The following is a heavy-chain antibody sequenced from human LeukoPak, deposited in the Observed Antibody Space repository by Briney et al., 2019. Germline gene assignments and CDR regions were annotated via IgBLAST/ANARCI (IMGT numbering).Heavy chain of an antibody. V-gene: IGHV4-39*01. CDR1: GGSISSSSSYY. CDR2: IYFSGIT. CDR3: ARHHINPSFDY. Sequence: SETLSLTCTVSGGSISSSSSYYWGWVRQPRGKGLEWIWSIYFSGITYYNPSLKSRVTIFVDTSKNQFSLKLNSVTAADTAVYYCARHHINPSFDYWGQGTLVTVSS. D-gene: IGHD2-21*01. J-gene: IGHJ4*02.